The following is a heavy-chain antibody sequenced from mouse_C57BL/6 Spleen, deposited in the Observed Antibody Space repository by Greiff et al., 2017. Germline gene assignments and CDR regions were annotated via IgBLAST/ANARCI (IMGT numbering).Heavy chain of an antibody. Sequence: DVQLVESGGGLVKPGGSLKLSCAASGFTFSSYAMSWVRQTPEKRLEWVATISDGGSYTYYPDNVKGRFTISRDNAKNNLYLQMSHLKSEDTAMYYCARRGITTVVVGFDYWGQGTTLTVSS. CDR1: GFTFSSYA. CDR2: ISDGGSYT. V-gene: IGHV5-4*01. D-gene: IGHD1-1*01. CDR3: ARRGITTVVVGFDY. J-gene: IGHJ2*01.